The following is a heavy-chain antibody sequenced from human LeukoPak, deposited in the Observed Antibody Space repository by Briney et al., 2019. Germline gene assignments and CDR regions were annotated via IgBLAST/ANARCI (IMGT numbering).Heavy chain of an antibody. D-gene: IGHD1-1*01. CDR2: ISSSGSTI. V-gene: IGHV3-11*01. CDR3: AGVEFGSRYYYHVDV. CDR1: GFSFSDYY. J-gene: IGHJ6*03. Sequence: KPGGSLRLSRAASGFSFSDYYMSWIRQAPGKGLEWVSYISSSGSTIKYADSVKGRFTISRDNANNSLYLQMNSLRAEDTAVYYCAGVEFGSRYYYHVDVWGKGTTVTVSS.